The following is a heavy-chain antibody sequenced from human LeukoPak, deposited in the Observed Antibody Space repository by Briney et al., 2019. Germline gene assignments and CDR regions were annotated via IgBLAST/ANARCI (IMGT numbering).Heavy chain of an antibody. CDR1: GYIFSDYW. CDR3: ARERGYYCSTGSCYFDF. Sequence: GESLKISCRGSGYIFSDYWIGWVRQMPGRGLEWMGIIYAGDSDTRYMTSFQGQVTISADKSINTAYLQWSSLKASDTAVYFCARERGYYCSTGSCYFDFWGQGTLVTVSS. D-gene: IGHD2-15*01. J-gene: IGHJ4*02. V-gene: IGHV5-51*01. CDR2: IYAGDSDT.